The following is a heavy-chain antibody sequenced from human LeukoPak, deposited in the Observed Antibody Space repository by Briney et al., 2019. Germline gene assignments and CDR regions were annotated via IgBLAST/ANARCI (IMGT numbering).Heavy chain of an antibody. V-gene: IGHV3-48*01. Sequence: GGSLRLSCGASGFTFNTYSMNWVRQAPGKGLEWVSYISSSGSTIYYADSVKGRFTISRDIARNSLYLQMNSLRAEDTALYYCVKEVGAAVGRSSFDYWGQGTLVTVSS. CDR2: ISSSGSTI. D-gene: IGHD6-13*01. CDR1: GFTFNTYS. J-gene: IGHJ4*02. CDR3: VKEVGAAVGRSSFDY.